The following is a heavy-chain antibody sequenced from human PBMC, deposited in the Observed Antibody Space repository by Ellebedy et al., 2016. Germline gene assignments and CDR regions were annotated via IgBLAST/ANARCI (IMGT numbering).Heavy chain of an antibody. V-gene: IGHV3-9*01. J-gene: IGHJ5*02. CDR2: LSRNSGST. Sequence: SLKISCAASGSTFDDYAMHWVRQAPGKGLEWASGLSRNSGSTGYADSVKGRFTISRDNAKNSLYLQMNSLRAEDTALYYCAKGGFGDYYGSVSYDKNNWFDPWGQGTLVTVSS. CDR1: GSTFDDYA. CDR3: AKGGFGDYYGSVSYDKNNWFDP. D-gene: IGHD3-10*01.